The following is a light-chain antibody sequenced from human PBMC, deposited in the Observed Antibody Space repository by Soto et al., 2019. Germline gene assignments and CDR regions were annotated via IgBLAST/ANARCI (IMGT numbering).Light chain of an antibody. CDR1: SSDVGSYDL. Sequence: QSALTQPASVSGSRGKSITFSCAGSSSDVGSYDLVSWYQQHPGEAPKLIIYDGFKRPSGVSDRFSGSKSGYTASLTISGLQADDEADYYCCSYAGSSTFVFGTGTKVPS. J-gene: IGLJ1*01. CDR3: CSYAGSSTFV. CDR2: DGF. V-gene: IGLV2-23*03.